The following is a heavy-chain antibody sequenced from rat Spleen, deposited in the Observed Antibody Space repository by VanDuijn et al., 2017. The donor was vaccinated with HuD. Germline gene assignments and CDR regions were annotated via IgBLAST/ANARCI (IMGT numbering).Heavy chain of an antibody. CDR2: INTDGGST. CDR1: GFTFSSYW. Sequence: EVQLVETGGGLVQPGRSLKLSCVASGFTFSSYWMYWIRQAPGKGLEWVSSINTDGGSTYYPDSVKGRFTISRDNAENTVYLQMNSLRSEDTATYYCAKDGIYYYDGYYPYGGNWFAYWGQGTLVTVSS. D-gene: IGHD1-12*03. J-gene: IGHJ3*01. CDR3: AKDGIYYYDGYYPYGGNWFAY. V-gene: IGHV5-58*01.